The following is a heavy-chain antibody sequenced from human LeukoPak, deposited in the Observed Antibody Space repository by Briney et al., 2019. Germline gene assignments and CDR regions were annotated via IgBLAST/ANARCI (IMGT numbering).Heavy chain of an antibody. CDR2: ISSSSSYI. CDR3: ASPGSYSELYYYYMDV. CDR1: GFTFSSYS. D-gene: IGHD1-26*01. V-gene: IGHV3-21*01. J-gene: IGHJ6*03. Sequence: GGSLRLSCAASGFTFSSYSMNWVRQAPGKGLEGVSSISSSSSYIYYADSVKGRFTISRDNAKNSLYLQMNSLRAEDTAVYYCASPGSYSELYYYYMDVWGKGTTVTISS.